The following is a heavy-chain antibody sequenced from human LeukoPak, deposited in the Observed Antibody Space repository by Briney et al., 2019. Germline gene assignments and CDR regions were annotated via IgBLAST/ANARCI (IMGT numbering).Heavy chain of an antibody. J-gene: IGHJ4*02. CDR2: ISSSGSTI. CDR1: GFTFSSYA. CDR3: ARGGLVVVPAAMYY. Sequence: GGSLRLSCAASGFTFSSYAMHWVRQAPGKGLEWVSYISSSGSTIYYADSVKGRFTISRDNSKNSLYLQMNSFRTEDTALYYCARGGLVVVPAAMYYWGQGTLVTVSS. D-gene: IGHD2-2*01. V-gene: IGHV3-48*04.